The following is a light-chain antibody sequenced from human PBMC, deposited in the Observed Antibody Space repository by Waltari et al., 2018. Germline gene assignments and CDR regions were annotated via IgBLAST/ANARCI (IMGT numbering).Light chain of an antibody. CDR3: QQYNDYSGT. Sequence: DIQMTQSPSTLSASVGDRVTITCRASQSISSWLAWYQQKTGKAPKLLIYEASSLESGVPSRFSGGGYGTEFTLTISSLQPDDLATYYCQQYNDYSGTFGRGTKVEIK. CDR2: EAS. V-gene: IGKV1-5*03. J-gene: IGKJ1*01. CDR1: QSISSW.